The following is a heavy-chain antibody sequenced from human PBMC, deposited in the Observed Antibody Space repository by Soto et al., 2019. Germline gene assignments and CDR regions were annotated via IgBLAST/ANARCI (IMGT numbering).Heavy chain of an antibody. D-gene: IGHD3-22*01. V-gene: IGHV3-23*01. CDR3: ANLIRFNYYDSSGYPSNFDY. Sequence: PGGSLRLSCAASGFTFSSYAMSWVRQAPGKGLEWVSAISGSGGSTYYADSVKGRFTISRDNSKNTLYLQMNSLRAEDTAVYYCANLIRFNYYDSSGYPSNFDYWGQGTLVTVSS. J-gene: IGHJ4*02. CDR1: GFTFSSYA. CDR2: ISGSGGST.